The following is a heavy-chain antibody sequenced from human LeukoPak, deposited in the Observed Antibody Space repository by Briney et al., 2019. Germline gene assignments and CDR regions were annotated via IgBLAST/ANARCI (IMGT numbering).Heavy chain of an antibody. CDR3: ARVSGDSSGYYFWSFDY. CDR1: GFTFSSYA. J-gene: IGHJ4*02. Sequence: PGGSLRLSCAASGFTFSSYAMTWVRQAPGKGLEWVSSISSSSSYIYYADSVKGRFTISRDNAKNSLYLQMNSLRAEDTAVYYCARVSGDSSGYYFWSFDYWGQGTLVTVSS. CDR2: ISSSSSYI. V-gene: IGHV3-21*01. D-gene: IGHD3-22*01.